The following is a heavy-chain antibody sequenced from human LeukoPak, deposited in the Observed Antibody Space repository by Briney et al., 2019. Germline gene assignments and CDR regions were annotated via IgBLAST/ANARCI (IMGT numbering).Heavy chain of an antibody. CDR1: GYNLVSYW. CDR2: IYPDGSDT. V-gene: IGHV5-51*01. CDR3: ARRGYGNNSPFDY. D-gene: IGHD4-23*01. Sequence: GESLKISCMGSGYNLVSYWIAWVRQVPGKGLEWMGIIYPDGSDTRYSPSIQGRVTISADKSISTAYLQWSSLKASDTAMYYCARRGYGNNSPFDYWGQGTLVTVSS. J-gene: IGHJ4*02.